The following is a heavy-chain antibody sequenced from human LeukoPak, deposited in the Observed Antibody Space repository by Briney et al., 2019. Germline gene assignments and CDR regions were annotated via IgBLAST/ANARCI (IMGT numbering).Heavy chain of an antibody. Sequence: SETLSLTCAVYGGSFSGYYWSWIRQPPGKGLEWIGEINHSGSTNYNPSLKSRVSTSVDTSKNQFSLKLSSVTAADTAVYYCARGRGRYYGMDVWSQGTTVTVS. V-gene: IGHV4-34*01. CDR2: INHSGST. D-gene: IGHD3-10*01. CDR3: ARGRGRYYGMDV. J-gene: IGHJ6*02. CDR1: GGSFSGYY.